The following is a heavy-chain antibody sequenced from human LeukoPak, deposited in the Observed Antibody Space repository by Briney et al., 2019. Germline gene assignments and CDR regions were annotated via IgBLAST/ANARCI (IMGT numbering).Heavy chain of an antibody. CDR3: ARVGSTPAKFDH. V-gene: IGHV4-34*01. CDR2: INFSGYT. D-gene: IGHD2-2*01. J-gene: IGHJ4*02. CDR1: GVSSVRYS. Sequence: PSETLSLTCAVSGVSSVRYSWTWIRQSPGKGLECIGEINFSGYTKYNPSLKSRVTMSVDTSKNQFSLKLASVTAADTAIYFCARVGSTPAKFDHWGQGTLVTVSS.